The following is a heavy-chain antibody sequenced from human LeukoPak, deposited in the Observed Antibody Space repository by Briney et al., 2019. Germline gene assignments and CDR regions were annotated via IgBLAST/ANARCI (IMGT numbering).Heavy chain of an antibody. V-gene: IGHV1-46*03. CDR1: GYTFTSYY. Sequence: ASVKVSCKVSGYTFTSYYMHWVRQAPGQGLEWMGVINPSGGSTSYAQKFQGRVTMTRDTSTSTVYMELSSLRSEDTAVYYCARDRGRFLEVWGQGTLVTVSS. CDR3: ARDRGRFLEV. D-gene: IGHD3-3*01. CDR2: INPSGGST. J-gene: IGHJ4*02.